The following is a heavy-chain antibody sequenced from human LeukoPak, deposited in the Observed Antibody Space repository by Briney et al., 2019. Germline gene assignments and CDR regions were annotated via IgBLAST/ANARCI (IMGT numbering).Heavy chain of an antibody. V-gene: IGHV7-4-1*02. CDR2: ITTSTGNP. CDR1: GYTFTTYA. J-gene: IGHJ4*02. D-gene: IGHD3-10*01. Sequence: ASVKVSCKASGYTFTTYAMNWVRQAPGQGLEWMGWITTSTGNPTYAQGFTGRFVFSLDTSVSTAYLQISSLKAEDTAVYYCTRERSGDTDYWGQGTLVTVSS. CDR3: TRERSGDTDY.